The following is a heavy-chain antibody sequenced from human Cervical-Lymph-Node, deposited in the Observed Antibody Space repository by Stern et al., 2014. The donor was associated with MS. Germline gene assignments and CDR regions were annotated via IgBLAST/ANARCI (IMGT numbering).Heavy chain of an antibody. CDR2: THPKTGNR. J-gene: IGHJ4*02. V-gene: IGHV7-4-1*02. Sequence: QVQLVQSGSELKKPGASVKVSCKASGYNLTTFAINWVRQAPGQGLEWMGWTHPKTGNRTFAQGFTGRFVFSLYASINTAYLQIISLKAEDSAVYYCATWGAGSSPPLFYWGQGTLVTVSS. D-gene: IGHD6-6*01. CDR1: GYNLTTFA. CDR3: ATWGAGSSPPLFY.